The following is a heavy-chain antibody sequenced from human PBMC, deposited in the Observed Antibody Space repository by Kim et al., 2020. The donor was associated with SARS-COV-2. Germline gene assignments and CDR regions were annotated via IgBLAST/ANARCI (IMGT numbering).Heavy chain of an antibody. CDR2: GNP. J-gene: IGHJ4*02. Sequence: GNPTYAQGFTGRFVFSLDTSVSTAYLQISSLKAEDTAVYYCARDPDYGDYWGQGTLVTVSS. CDR3: ARDPDYGDY. V-gene: IGHV7-4-1*02.